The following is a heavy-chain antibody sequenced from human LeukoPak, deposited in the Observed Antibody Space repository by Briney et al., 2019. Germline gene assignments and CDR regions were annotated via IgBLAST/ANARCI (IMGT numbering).Heavy chain of an antibody. D-gene: IGHD3-9*01. CDR2: LDPEDGET. CDR1: GYTLTELS. Sequence: ASVKVSCKVSGYTLTELSMHWVRQAPGKGLEWMGGLDPEDGETIYAQKFQGRVTMTEDTSTDTAYMELSSLRSEDTAVYYCATVPSPTGSMTYYFDYWGQGTLVTVSS. V-gene: IGHV1-24*01. J-gene: IGHJ4*02. CDR3: ATVPSPTGSMTYYFDY.